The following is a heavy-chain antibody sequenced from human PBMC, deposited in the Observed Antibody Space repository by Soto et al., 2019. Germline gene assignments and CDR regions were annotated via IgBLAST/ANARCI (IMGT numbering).Heavy chain of an antibody. J-gene: IGHJ6*02. V-gene: IGHV4-31*03. CDR2: IYYSGST. Sequence: SETLSLTCTVSGSSISSGGYYWSWIRQHPGKGPEWIGYIYYSGSTYYNPSLKSRVTISVDTSKNQFSLKLSSVTAADTAVYYCARRAVRGVIIKDYGMDVWGQGTTVTVSS. CDR3: ARRAVRGVIIKDYGMDV. CDR1: GSSISSGGYY. D-gene: IGHD3-10*01.